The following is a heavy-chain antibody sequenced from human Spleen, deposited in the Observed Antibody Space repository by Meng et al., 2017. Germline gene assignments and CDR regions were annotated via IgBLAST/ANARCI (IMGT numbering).Heavy chain of an antibody. CDR3: ARGDNYDFWSGYHTDAFDI. D-gene: IGHD3-3*01. Sequence: LSLTCAASGFTFSDYYMSWIRQAPGKGLEWVSYISSSGSTIYYADSVKGRFTISRDNAKNSLYLQMNSLRAEDTAVYYCARGDNYDFWSGYHTDAFDIWGQGTMVTVSS. V-gene: IGHV3-11*01. J-gene: IGHJ3*02. CDR2: ISSSGSTI. CDR1: GFTFSDYY.